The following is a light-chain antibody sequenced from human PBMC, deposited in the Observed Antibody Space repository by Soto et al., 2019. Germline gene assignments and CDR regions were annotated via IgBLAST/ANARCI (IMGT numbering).Light chain of an antibody. V-gene: IGKV3-15*01. Sequence: EIVMTQSPATLSVSPGERASLSCRASQSISTNLAWYQQKPGQAPRLLIYGASTRATGSPARFSGSGSGTEFTLTISSPQSEDFAVYYCQQYDKWPLTFGPGTKVDIE. J-gene: IGKJ3*01. CDR1: QSISTN. CDR2: GAS. CDR3: QQYDKWPLT.